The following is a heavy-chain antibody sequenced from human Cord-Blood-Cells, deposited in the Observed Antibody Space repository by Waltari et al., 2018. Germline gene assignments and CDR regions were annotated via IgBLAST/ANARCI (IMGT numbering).Heavy chain of an antibody. CDR3: ASYDSSGYYFDY. V-gene: IGHV3-74*01. CDR2: INSDGSST. J-gene: IGHJ4*02. CDR1: GFTFRSYW. Sequence: EVQLVESGGGLVQPGGSLRLSCAASGFTFRSYWMPWVRQAPGKGLGWVSRINSDGSSTSYADSVKGRFTISRDNAKNTLYLQMNSLRAEDTAVYYCASYDSSGYYFDYWGQGTLVTVSS. D-gene: IGHD3-22*01.